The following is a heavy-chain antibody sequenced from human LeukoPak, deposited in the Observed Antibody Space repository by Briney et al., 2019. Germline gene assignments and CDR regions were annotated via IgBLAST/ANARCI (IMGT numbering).Heavy chain of an antibody. D-gene: IGHD1-26*01. V-gene: IGHV3-30*18. CDR3: AKSGSYHYYYYGMDV. Sequence: GRSLRLSCAASGFTFSSYGMHWVRQAPGKGLEWVAVISYDGSNKYYADSVKGRFTISRDNSKNTLYLQMNSLRAEDTAVYYCAKSGSYHYYYYGMDVWGQGTTVTASS. CDR1: GFTFSSYG. J-gene: IGHJ6*02. CDR2: ISYDGSNK.